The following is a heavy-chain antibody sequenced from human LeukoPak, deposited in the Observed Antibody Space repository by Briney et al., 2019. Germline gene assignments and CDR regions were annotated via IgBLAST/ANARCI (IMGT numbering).Heavy chain of an antibody. CDR3: ARIRDGYNDAYDI. J-gene: IGHJ3*02. D-gene: IGHD5-24*01. V-gene: IGHV1-46*01. CDR2: INPSDGST. CDR1: GYTFTKSY. Sequence: ASVKVSCKASGYTFTKSYIHLVRQAPGQGFEWIAIINPSDGSTTNSQKFQGRVTMTRDTSTSTVYMELSGLRSEDTALYYCARIRDGYNDAYDIWGQGTMVTASS.